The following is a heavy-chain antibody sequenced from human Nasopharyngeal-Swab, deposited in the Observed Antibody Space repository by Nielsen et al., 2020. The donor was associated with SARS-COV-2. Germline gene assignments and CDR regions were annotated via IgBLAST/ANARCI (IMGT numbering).Heavy chain of an antibody. V-gene: IGHV3-30-3*01. Sequence: GESLKISCAASGFTFSSYAMHWVRQAPGKGLEWVAVISYDGSNKYYADSVKGRFTISRDNSKNTLYLQMNSPRAEDTAVYYCARDLAVADPFDYWGQGTLVTVSS. CDR1: GFTFSSYA. J-gene: IGHJ4*02. CDR3: ARDLAVADPFDY. CDR2: ISYDGSNK. D-gene: IGHD6-19*01.